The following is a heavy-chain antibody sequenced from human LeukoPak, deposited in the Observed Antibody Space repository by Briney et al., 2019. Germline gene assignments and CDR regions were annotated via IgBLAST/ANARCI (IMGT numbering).Heavy chain of an antibody. CDR1: GFTFSSYA. V-gene: IGHV3-23*01. CDR3: AEVATNRYSSGWSDY. D-gene: IGHD6-19*01. CDR2: ISGSGGST. J-gene: IGHJ4*02. Sequence: GGSLRLSCAATGFTFSSYAMSWVRQAPGKGLEWVSAISGSGGSTYYADSVKGRFTISRDNSKNTLYLQMNSLRAEDTAVYYCAEVATNRYSSGWSDYWGQGTLVTVSS.